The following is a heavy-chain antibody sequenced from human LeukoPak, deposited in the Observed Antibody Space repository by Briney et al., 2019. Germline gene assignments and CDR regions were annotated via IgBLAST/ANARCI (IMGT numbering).Heavy chain of an antibody. D-gene: IGHD5-12*01. J-gene: IGHJ4*02. CDR1: GYTFTSYT. V-gene: IGHV7-4-1*02. CDR2: INTNTGNP. Sequence: VASMKGSCKDSGYTFTSYTMNWVRQGPGQGHEWVGWINTNTGNPTYAQGFTGRFVFSLDTSVSTAYLQISSLKAEDTAVYYCARVRGYSGYDLYYWGQGTLVTVSS. CDR3: ARVRGYSGYDLYY.